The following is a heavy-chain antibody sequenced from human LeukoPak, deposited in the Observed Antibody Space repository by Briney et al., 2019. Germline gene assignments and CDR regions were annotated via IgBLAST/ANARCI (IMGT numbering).Heavy chain of an antibody. V-gene: IGHV4-39*01. CDR1: GGSISSNSYY. Sequence: SETLSLTCTVSGGSISSNSYYWGWIRQPPGKGLEWIGSVYYSGSTYYNPSLKSRVTISVDTSKNQFSLKLSSVTAADTAVYYCAGLLNWNYGWFDPWGQGTLVTVSS. CDR3: AGLLNWNYGWFDP. CDR2: VYYSGST. D-gene: IGHD1-7*01. J-gene: IGHJ5*02.